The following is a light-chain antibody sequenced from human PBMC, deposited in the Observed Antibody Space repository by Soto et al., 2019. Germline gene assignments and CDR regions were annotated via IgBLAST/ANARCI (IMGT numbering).Light chain of an antibody. V-gene: IGLV1-40*01. J-gene: IGLJ1*01. Sequence: QSVLTQPPSVSEAPGQRVTISCTGSSSNIGAGYEAHWYQQVPGTAPKLLIYENNNRPSGFPDRFSGSKSGTSASLAITRLQAEDDCQSYDSSLSGYGFGTGTKVTVL. CDR3: QSYDSSLSGYG. CDR1: SSNIGAGYE. CDR2: ENN.